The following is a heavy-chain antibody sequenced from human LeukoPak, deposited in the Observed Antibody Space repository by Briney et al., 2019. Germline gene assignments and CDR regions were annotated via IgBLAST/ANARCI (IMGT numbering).Heavy chain of an antibody. CDR2: INPNTDDT. J-gene: IGHJ5*01. Sequence: GASVKVSCKASGYTFIGYYMHWVRQAPGQGLEWMGWINPNTDDTNYAQKFQGGVTMARDTSISTAYMELSKLRSDDTAVYFCARGATNWYYDSWGQGTLVTVSS. CDR1: GYTFIGYY. D-gene: IGHD1-7*01. V-gene: IGHV1-2*02. CDR3: ARGATNWYYDS.